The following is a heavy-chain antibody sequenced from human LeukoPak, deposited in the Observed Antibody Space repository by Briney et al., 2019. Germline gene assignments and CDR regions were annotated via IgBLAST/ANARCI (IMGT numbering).Heavy chain of an antibody. Sequence: SETLSLTCTVSGGSISYNYWSWIRQPPGKGLEWIGYIYYSGSTNYNPSFRSRVTMSVDTSKNQFSLKLSSVTAADTAVYYCAGGKYSSSFIDFDYWGQGTQVTVSS. CDR2: IYYSGST. CDR3: AGGKYSSSFIDFDY. D-gene: IGHD6-13*01. CDR1: GGSISYNY. V-gene: IGHV4-59*12. J-gene: IGHJ4*02.